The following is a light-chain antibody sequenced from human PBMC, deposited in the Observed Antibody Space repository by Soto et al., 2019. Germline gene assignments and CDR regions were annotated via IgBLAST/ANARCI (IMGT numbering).Light chain of an antibody. Sequence: QSALTQPASVSGSPGQSITLSCRGDSSDLGPYDYVSWYQHHPGRAPKLLIYEVSNRPSGVSYRFSGSKSGNTASLTISGLQAEDEGDYYCTTFAPGRIYVFGSGTKLTVL. CDR1: SSDLGPYDY. CDR3: TTFAPGRIYV. V-gene: IGLV2-14*01. CDR2: EVS. J-gene: IGLJ1*01.